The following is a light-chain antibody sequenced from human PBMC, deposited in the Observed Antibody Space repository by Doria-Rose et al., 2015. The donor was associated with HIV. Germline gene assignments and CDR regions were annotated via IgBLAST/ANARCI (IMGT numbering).Light chain of an antibody. CDR2: DGS. J-gene: IGKJ1*01. CDR3: HQYGTSWT. CDR1: QSFSSAY. V-gene: IGKV3-20*01. Sequence: EIVMTQSPGTLSLSPGERATLSCRASQSFSSAYLAWYQQKPGQAPSLLIYDGSTRATGIPDRFSASGSGTDFTLTINRLEPEDSALYYCHQYGTSWTFGQGTKVE.